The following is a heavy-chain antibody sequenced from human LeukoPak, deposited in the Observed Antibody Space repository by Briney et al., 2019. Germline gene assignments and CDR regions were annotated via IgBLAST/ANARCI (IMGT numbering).Heavy chain of an antibody. CDR1: GYTFTSYY. Sequence: GASVKVSCKASGYTFTSYYMHWVRQAPGQGLEWMGIINPSGGSTSYAQKFQGRVTMTRDMSTSTVYMELSSLRSEDTAVYYCARDRYCSGGSCYPGNWFDPWGQGTLVTVSS. V-gene: IGHV1-46*01. D-gene: IGHD2-15*01. J-gene: IGHJ5*02. CDR3: ARDRYCSGGSCYPGNWFDP. CDR2: INPSGGST.